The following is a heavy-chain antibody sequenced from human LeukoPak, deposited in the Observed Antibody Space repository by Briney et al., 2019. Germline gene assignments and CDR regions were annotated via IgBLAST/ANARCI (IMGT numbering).Heavy chain of an antibody. D-gene: IGHD4-23*01. CDR1: GFTFSSYG. J-gene: IGHJ4*02. CDR2: ISYDGSNE. Sequence: GGSLRLSCAASGFTFSSYGIHWVRQAPGKGLEWVALISYDGSNEYYADSVKGRFTISRDNSKNTLYMQMNSLRAEDTAVYYCAKGTGGYWGQGTLVTVSS. V-gene: IGHV3-30*18. CDR3: AKGTGGY.